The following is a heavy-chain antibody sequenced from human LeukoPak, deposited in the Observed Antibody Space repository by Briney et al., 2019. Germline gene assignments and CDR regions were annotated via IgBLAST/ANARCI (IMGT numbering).Heavy chain of an antibody. CDR3: ARDYGGNSGWFDP. J-gene: IGHJ5*02. D-gene: IGHD4-23*01. CDR2: MKPNTGDA. CDR1: GYTFTSYA. V-gene: IGHV1-8*01. Sequence: ASVKVSCKASGYTFTSYAFNWVRQATGQGLEWIGWMKPNTGDAGYAQKFQGRVTMTRDTSISTAYLELSSLTSEDTAAYYCARDYGGNSGWFDPWGQGTLVIVSS.